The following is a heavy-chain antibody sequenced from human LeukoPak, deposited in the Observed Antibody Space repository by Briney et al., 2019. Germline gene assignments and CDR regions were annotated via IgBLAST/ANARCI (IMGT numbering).Heavy chain of an antibody. D-gene: IGHD2-15*01. CDR1: GMTFINHW. CDR2: IKTDGRTT. V-gene: IGHV3-74*01. J-gene: IGHJ4*02. Sequence: GRSLRLSCAASGMTFINHWMRWGRQAPRKGLLWVSLIKTDGRTTIYADSVKGRFTISRDNDKNSPYLQMNRLRAEDTAVYYCARARRYLGYCSGGSCYGYFDYWGQGTLVTVSS. CDR3: ARARRYLGYCSGGSCYGYFDY.